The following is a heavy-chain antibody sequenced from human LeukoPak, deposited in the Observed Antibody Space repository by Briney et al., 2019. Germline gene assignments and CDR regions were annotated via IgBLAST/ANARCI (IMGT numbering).Heavy chain of an antibody. CDR3: ARDNYSWAFDI. CDR2: ISGSGGST. D-gene: IGHD3-10*01. Sequence: GGSLRLSCAASGFTFSSYAMSWVRQAPGKGLEWVSAISGSGGSTYYADSVKGRFTISRDNAKNSLYLQMNSLRAEDTAVYYCARDNYSWAFDIWGQGTMVTVSS. CDR1: GFTFSSYA. J-gene: IGHJ3*02. V-gene: IGHV3-23*01.